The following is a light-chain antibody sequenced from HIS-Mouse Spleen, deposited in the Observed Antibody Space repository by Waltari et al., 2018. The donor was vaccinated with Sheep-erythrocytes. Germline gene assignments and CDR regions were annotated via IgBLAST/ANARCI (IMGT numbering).Light chain of an antibody. Sequence: QAVLTQPSSLSASPGASASLTCTLRSGINVGTYRIYWDLQKPGSPPQYLLRYKSDSDKQQGSGVPSRFSGSKDASANAGILLISGLQSEDEADYYCMIWHSSAWVFGGGTKLTVL. V-gene: IGLV5-45*03. J-gene: IGLJ3*02. CDR2: YKSDSDK. CDR3: MIWHSSAWV. CDR1: SGINVGTYR.